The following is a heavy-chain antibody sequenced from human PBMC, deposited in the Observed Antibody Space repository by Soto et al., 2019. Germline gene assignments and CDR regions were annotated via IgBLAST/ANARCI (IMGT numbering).Heavy chain of an antibody. D-gene: IGHD2-2*01. CDR2: LIPIFGTA. CDR3: ASKCCSSTRDYYYYYGMDV. J-gene: IGHJ6*02. CDR1: GGTFSSYA. V-gene: IGHV1-69*06. Sequence: SVKVSCKASGGTFSSYAISWVRQAPGQGLEWMGGLIPIFGTANYAQNFQGRVTITADKSTSTAYMELSSLRSEDTAVYYCASKCCSSTRDYYYYYGMDVWGQGTTVTVSS.